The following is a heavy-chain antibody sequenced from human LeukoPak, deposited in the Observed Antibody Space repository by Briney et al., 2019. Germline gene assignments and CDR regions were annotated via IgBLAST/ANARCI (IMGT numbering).Heavy chain of an antibody. CDR1: GYTFTSYG. V-gene: IGHV1-18*01. Sequence: ASVKVSCKASGYTFTSYGISWVRQAPGQGLEWMGWISSYNGNTNYAQKLQGRVTMSTDTSTGTAYMELRSLRSDDTAVYYCASLYSSSSQRDYYGMDVWGQGTTVTVSS. CDR2: ISSYNGNT. D-gene: IGHD6-13*01. J-gene: IGHJ6*02. CDR3: ASLYSSSSQRDYYGMDV.